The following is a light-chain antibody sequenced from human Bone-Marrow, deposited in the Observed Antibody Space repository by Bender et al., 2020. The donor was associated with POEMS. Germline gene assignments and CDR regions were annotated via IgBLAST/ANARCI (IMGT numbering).Light chain of an antibody. J-gene: IGLJ3*02. V-gene: IGLV2-8*01. CDR2: DVN. CDR3: QSYDSDLSSWV. CDR1: TSAIGGYNY. Sequence: QSALTQPPSASGSPGQSVTISCTGTTSAIGGYNYVPWYQHRPGKAPKFIIYDVNKRPSGVPDRFSASKSGNTASLTVSGLRAEDEADYYCQSYDSDLSSWVFGGGTKLTVL.